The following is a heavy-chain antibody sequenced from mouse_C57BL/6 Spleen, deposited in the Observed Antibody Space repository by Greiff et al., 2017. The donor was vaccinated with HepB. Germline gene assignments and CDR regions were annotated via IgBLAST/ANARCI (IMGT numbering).Heavy chain of an antibody. V-gene: IGHV1-80*01. D-gene: IGHD1-1*01. CDR1: GYAFSSCW. Sequence: QVQLQQSGAELVKPGASVKISCKASGYAFSSCWMNWVKQRPGKGLEWIGQIYPGDGDTNYNGKFKGKATLTADKSSSTAYMQLSSLTSEDSAVYSCARGIFITTVVGGLDYWGQGTTLTVSS. J-gene: IGHJ2*01. CDR2: IYPGDGDT. CDR3: ARGIFITTVVGGLDY.